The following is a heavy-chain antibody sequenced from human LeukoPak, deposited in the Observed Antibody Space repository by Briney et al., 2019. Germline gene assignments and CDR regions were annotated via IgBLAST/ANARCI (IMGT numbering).Heavy chain of an antibody. J-gene: IGHJ4*02. CDR2: IKQDGSEK. D-gene: IGHD5/OR15-5a*01. CDR1: GFTFSSYW. CDR3: ARESKGKSSSFDS. V-gene: IGHV3-7*04. Sequence: GGSLRLSCAASGFTFSSYWMSWVRQAPGKGLEWVANIKQDGSEKYDVDSVRGRFTISRDNAKNSLYLQMNSLRAEDTAVYYCARESKGKSSSFDSWGQGTRVTVSS.